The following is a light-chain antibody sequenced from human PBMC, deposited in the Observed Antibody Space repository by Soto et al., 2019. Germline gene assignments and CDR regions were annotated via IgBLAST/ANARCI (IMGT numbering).Light chain of an antibody. CDR1: SSDIGGSTY. CDR3: TSYTRSGLYV. J-gene: IGLJ1*01. CDR2: DVN. Sequence: QSALTQPASVSGSPGQSITVSCTGTSSDIGGSTYVSWYQQHPGKAPRLIIYDVNNRPSGVAARFSASKSGNTASLTISGLQAEDEVDYYCTSYTRSGLYVFGTGTKLTVL. V-gene: IGLV2-14*01.